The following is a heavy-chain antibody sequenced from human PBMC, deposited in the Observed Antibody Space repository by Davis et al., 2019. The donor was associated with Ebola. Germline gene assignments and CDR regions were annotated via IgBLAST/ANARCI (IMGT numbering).Heavy chain of an antibody. D-gene: IGHD5-12*01. V-gene: IGHV4-4*07. CDR2: ISSSGSA. CDR1: GASITNGY. J-gene: IGHJ3*02. CDR3: AREKWRGGGFDI. Sequence: PSETLSLTCTVSGASITNGYCNWVRQTAGEGLQWIGRISSSGSANYNPSLKSRVTMSGDTSKNQFSLKLTSVTAADTAVYYCAREKWRGGGFDIWGQGTLVTVSS.